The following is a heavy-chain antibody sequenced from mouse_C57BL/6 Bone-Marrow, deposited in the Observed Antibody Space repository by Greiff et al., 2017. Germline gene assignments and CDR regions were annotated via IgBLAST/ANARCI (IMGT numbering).Heavy chain of an antibody. CDR3: AKKGGSSWYFDV. V-gene: IGHV2-4*01. Sequence: VQVVESGPGLVQPSQSLSITCTVSGFSLTSYGVHWVRQPPGQGLEWLGVIWSGGTTDYNAAFISRLSISKDNSKSQVFFKMNSLQADDTAIYYCAKKGGSSWYFDVWGTGTTVTVSS. CDR1: GFSLTSYG. J-gene: IGHJ1*03. D-gene: IGHD1-1*01. CDR2: IWSGGTT.